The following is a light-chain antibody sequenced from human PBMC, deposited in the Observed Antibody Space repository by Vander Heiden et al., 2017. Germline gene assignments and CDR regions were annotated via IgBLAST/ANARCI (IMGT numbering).Light chain of an antibody. J-gene: IGKJ2*01. CDR3: QQVNSYPQYT. Sequence: DIQVTQSPSFLSASVGDRVTITCRASQGISSYLAWYQQKPGKAPKLLIYAASTLQSGVPSRFSGSGSGTEFTLTISCLQPEDFATYYCQQVNSYPQYTFGQGTKLDIK. CDR1: QGISSY. CDR2: AAS. V-gene: IGKV1-9*01.